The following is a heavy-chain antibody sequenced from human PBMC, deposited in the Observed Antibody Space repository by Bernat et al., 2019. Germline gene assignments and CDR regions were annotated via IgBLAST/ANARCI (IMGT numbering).Heavy chain of an antibody. D-gene: IGHD2-15*01. J-gene: IGHJ6*02. CDR3: AKEAGYCSGGSCYSSEYYGMDV. CDR1: GFTFSSYG. CDR2: ISYDGSNK. V-gene: IGHV3-30*18. Sequence: VQLVESGGGVVQPGRSLRLSCAASGFTFSSYGMHWVRQAPGKGLEWVAVISYDGSNKYYADSVKGRFTISRDNSKNTLYLQMNSLRAEDTAVYYCAKEAGYCSGGSCYSSEYYGMDVWGQGTTVTVSS.